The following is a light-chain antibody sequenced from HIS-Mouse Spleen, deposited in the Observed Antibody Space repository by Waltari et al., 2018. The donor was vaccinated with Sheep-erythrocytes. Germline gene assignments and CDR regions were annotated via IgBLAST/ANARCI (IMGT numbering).Light chain of an antibody. CDR2: DDS. V-gene: IGLV2-11*01. J-gene: IGLJ3*02. CDR1: SSYVGGYNY. Sequence: QSALTQPRSVSGSPGQSVTISCTGNSSYVGGYNYVSRFPQHPGKAPKLMIYDDSTRPSGVPDRFSGSKSGNTASLTISGLQAEDEADYYCCSYAGSYTFWVFGGGTKLTVL. CDR3: CSYAGSYTFWV.